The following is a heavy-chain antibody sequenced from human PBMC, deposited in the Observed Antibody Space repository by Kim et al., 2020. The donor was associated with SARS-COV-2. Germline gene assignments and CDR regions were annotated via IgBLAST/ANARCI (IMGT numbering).Heavy chain of an antibody. V-gene: IGHV1-18*01. CDR3: ARDLNGSGSFPNNWFDP. CDR1: GYTFTSYG. CDR2: ISAYNGNT. D-gene: IGHD3-10*01. Sequence: ASVKVSCKASGYTFTSYGISWVRQAPGQGLEWMGWISAYNGNTNYAQKLQGRVTMTTDTSTSTAYMELRSLRSDDTAVYYCARDLNGSGSFPNNWFDPWGQGTLVTVSS. J-gene: IGHJ5*02.